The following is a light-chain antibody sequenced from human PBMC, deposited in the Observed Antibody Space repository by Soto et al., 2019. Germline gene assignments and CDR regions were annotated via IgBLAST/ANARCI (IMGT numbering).Light chain of an antibody. Sequence: EIVLTQSPATLSLSPGERATLSCRASQSVSSYLAWYQQKPGQAPRLLIYDASNRATGIPARFSGSGSGTDFTLTISRLEPEDFAVYYCQKRSNWVTFGGGTKVEIK. CDR2: DAS. CDR3: QKRSNWVT. CDR1: QSVSSY. J-gene: IGKJ4*01. V-gene: IGKV3-11*01.